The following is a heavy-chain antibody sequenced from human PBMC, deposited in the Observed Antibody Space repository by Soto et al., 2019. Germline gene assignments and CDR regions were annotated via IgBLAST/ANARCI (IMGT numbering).Heavy chain of an antibody. CDR2: LYHIGST. J-gene: IGHJ6*02. V-gene: IGHV4-38-2*02. CDR1: GYSISSGNY. D-gene: IGHD2-2*01. Sequence: SETLSLTCTVSGYSISSGNYWAWIRQPPGRGLEWIGSLYHIGSTHYNTSLKSRVTISVDTSKNHFSLELSSVTAADTAIYYCRSSTSCYDESCVDVWGQGTMVTVSS. CDR3: RSSTSCYDESCVDV.